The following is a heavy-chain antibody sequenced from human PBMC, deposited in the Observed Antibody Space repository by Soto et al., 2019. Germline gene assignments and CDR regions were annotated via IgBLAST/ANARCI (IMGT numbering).Heavy chain of an antibody. Sequence: GGSLRLSCAASGFAFSSYWMHWVRQTPGKGPVWVSRIYNDGSRTAYADSVKGRFTISRDNAKNTMYLQMSSLTVEDTAVYYCARDLSGDTTPHFDLWGQGTLVTVYS. CDR3: ARDLSGDTTPHFDL. V-gene: IGHV3-74*01. CDR1: GFAFSSYW. CDR2: IYNDGSRT. J-gene: IGHJ4*02. D-gene: IGHD1-1*01.